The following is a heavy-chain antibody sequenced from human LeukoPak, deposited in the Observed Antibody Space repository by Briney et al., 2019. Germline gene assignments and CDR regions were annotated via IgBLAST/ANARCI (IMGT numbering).Heavy chain of an antibody. V-gene: IGHV1-18*01. J-gene: IGHJ1*01. CDR3: ASPGIAPHEYFQH. CDR1: GYTFTSYG. Sequence: AASVKVSCKASGYTFTSYGISWVRQAPGQGLEWMGWISAYNGNTNYAQKLQGRVTMTTDTSTSTAYMELRSMRSDDTAVYYCASPGIAPHEYFQHWGQGTLVTVSS. CDR2: ISAYNGNT. D-gene: IGHD6-13*01.